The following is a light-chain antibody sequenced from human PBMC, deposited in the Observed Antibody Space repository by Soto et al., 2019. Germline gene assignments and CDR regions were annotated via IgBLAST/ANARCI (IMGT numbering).Light chain of an antibody. J-gene: IGKJ1*01. CDR3: QHYNSYSEA. Sequence: DIQMTQSPSSLCPSVVDRVTVTCRASQDIRNELGWYKQKPGKAPKLLIYAASTLQSGVPSRFRGSGSGTEFTLTISSLQPDDFATYYCQHYNSYSEAFGQGTKVDIK. CDR1: QDIRNE. V-gene: IGKV1-17*01. CDR2: AAS.